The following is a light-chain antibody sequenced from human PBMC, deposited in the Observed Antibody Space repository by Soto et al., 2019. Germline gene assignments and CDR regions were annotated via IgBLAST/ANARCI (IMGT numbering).Light chain of an antibody. J-gene: IGKJ4*01. Sequence: DIQMTQSPSTLSASVGDRVTITCRASQSISSWLAWYQQKPGKAPKLLLYKASSLESGVPSRFSGSGAGTEFTLTISSLQPDDFATYYCQQYNSYSPPLTFGGGTKVEIK. CDR2: KAS. V-gene: IGKV1-5*03. CDR1: QSISSW. CDR3: QQYNSYSPPLT.